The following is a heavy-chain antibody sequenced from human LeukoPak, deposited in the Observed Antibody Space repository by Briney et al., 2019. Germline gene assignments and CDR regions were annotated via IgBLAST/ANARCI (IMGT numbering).Heavy chain of an antibody. CDR1: GFTFSSYG. CDR2: ISYDGSNK. CDR3: ARFVVVVPAAMGNWFDP. D-gene: IGHD2-2*01. Sequence: GGSLRLSCAASGFTFSSYGMHWVRQAPGKGLEWVAVISYDGSNKYYADSVKGRFTISRDNSKNTLYLQMNSLRAEDTAVYYCARFVVVVPAAMGNWFDPWGQGTLVTVSS. J-gene: IGHJ5*02. V-gene: IGHV3-30*03.